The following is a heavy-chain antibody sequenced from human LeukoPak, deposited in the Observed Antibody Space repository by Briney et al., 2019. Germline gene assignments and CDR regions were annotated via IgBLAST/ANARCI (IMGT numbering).Heavy chain of an antibody. V-gene: IGHV4-39*01. J-gene: IGHJ3*02. CDR1: GGSISSRSYY. CDR2: IYYSGST. Sequence: SETLSLTCTVSGGSISSRSYYWGWIRQPPGKGLEWIGSIYYSGSTYYNPSLQSRVTISVDTSKNQFSLKLNSVTAADTAVYYCARQVATKGEWAFDIWGQGTMVTASS. D-gene: IGHD5-12*01. CDR3: ARQVATKGEWAFDI.